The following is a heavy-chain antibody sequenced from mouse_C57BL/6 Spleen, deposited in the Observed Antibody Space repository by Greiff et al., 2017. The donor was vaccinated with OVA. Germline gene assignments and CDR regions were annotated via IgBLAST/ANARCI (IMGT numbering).Heavy chain of an antibody. D-gene: IGHD1-1*01. J-gene: IGHJ1*03. V-gene: IGHV1-80*01. Sequence: VKLQESGAELVKPGASVKISCKASGYAFSSYWMNWVKQRPGKGLEWIGQIYPGDGDTNYNGKFKGKATLTADKSSSTAYMQLSSLTSEDSAVYFCARDTTVVATDFDVWGTGTTVTVSS. CDR1: GYAFSSYW. CDR3: ARDTTVVATDFDV. CDR2: IYPGDGDT.